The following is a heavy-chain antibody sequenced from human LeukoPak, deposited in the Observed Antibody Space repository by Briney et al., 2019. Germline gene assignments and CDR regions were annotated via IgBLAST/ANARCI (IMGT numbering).Heavy chain of an antibody. CDR1: GGSISSGGYY. V-gene: IGHV4-31*03. J-gene: IGHJ4*02. CDR3: ARVSNGDIVATIPTPDFDY. Sequence: SETLSLTCTVSGGSISSGGYYWSWIRQHPGKGLEWIGYTYYSGSTYYNPSLKSRVTISVDTSKNQFSLKLSSVTAADTAVYYCARVSNGDIVATIPTPDFDYWGQGTLVTVSS. CDR2: TYYSGST. D-gene: IGHD5-12*01.